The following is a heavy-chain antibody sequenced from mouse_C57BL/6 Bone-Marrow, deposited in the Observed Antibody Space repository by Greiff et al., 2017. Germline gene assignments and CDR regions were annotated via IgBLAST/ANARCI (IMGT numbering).Heavy chain of an antibody. V-gene: IGHV1-54*01. CDR3: AREWLADAMDY. D-gene: IGHD2-2*01. Sequence: QVHVKQSGAELVRPGTSVKVSCKASGYAFPNYLIAWVKQRPGQGLEWIGVINPGSGGTNYNEKFKGKATLTVDKSSSTAYMQLSSLTSEDSAVYVYAREWLADAMDYWGQGTSVTVSS. CDR1: GYAFPNYL. CDR2: INPGSGGT. J-gene: IGHJ4*01.